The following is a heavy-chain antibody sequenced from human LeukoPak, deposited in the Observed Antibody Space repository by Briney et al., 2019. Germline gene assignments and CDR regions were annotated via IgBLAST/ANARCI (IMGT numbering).Heavy chain of an antibody. CDR1: GGSISSGGYS. J-gene: IGHJ5*02. V-gene: IGHV4-30-2*01. CDR2: IYHSGST. CDR3: ARSQGNWFDP. Sequence: SQTLSLTCAVSGGSISSGGYSWSWIRQPPGTGLEWIGYIYHSGSTYYNPSLKSRVTISVDRSKNQFSLKLSSVTAADTAVYYCARSQGNWFDPRGQGTLVTVSS.